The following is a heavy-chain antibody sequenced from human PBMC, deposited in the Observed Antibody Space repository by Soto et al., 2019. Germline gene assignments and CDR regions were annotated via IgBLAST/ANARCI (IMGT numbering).Heavy chain of an antibody. J-gene: IGHJ6*01. CDR3: ARPLEQWQLGFGMDV. Sequence: PGGSLRLSCTASGFTFGDYAMSWVRQAPGKGLERVAVVWYDGSKKYYADSVKGRFTVSRDNSKNTLYLQMNSLRAEDTAVYYCARPLEQWQLGFGMDVWGQGSPVTVSS. CDR2: VWYDGSKK. V-gene: IGHV3-33*01. CDR1: GFTFGDYA. D-gene: IGHD6-19*01.